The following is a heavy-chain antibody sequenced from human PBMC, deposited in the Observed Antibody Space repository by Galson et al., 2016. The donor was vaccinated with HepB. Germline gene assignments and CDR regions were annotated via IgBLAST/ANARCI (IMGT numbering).Heavy chain of an antibody. CDR2: INYRGRT. J-gene: IGHJ4*02. V-gene: IGHV4-39*01. CDR1: GGSISGAPYY. D-gene: IGHD3-10*01. Sequence: SLTCTVSGGSISGAPYYYCWVRQPPGKGLAWIGGINYRGRTSYNGSLASRVTMPVATSNHQFSLRLRSVIASYEAVYFCARLVEDGANYFADWGQGALVTVSS. CDR3: ARLVEDGANYFAD.